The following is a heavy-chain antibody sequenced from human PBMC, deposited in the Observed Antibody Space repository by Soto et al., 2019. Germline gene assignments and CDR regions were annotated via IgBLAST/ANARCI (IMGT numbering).Heavy chain of an antibody. J-gene: IGHJ3*02. CDR2: ISPYNGKT. V-gene: IGHV1-18*01. D-gene: IGHD2-15*01. CDR3: ARDIYGGNCCDAFDI. CDR1: GYTFTNYG. Sequence: QAQLVQSGAEVKKPGASVNISCKASGYTFTNYGFIWVRQAPGHGLEWVGWISPYNGKTEYAQQLQGRVTMTRDKPTSTAYMELRSLRSDDTAVYYCARDIYGGNCCDAFDIWGQGTMVTVSS.